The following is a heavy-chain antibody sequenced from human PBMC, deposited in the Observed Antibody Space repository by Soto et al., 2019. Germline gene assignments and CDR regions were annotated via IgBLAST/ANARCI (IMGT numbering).Heavy chain of an antibody. CDR3: ARSGDSEG. CDR2: ISYDGSNK. CDR1: GFTFSSYA. J-gene: IGHJ4*02. D-gene: IGHD2-21*01. Sequence: QVQLVESGGGVVQPGRSLRLSCAASGFTFSSYAMHWVRQAPGKGLEWVAVISYDGSNKYYADSVKGRFTISRDNSKNTLYLQMNSLRAEDTAVYYCARSGDSEGGGQGTLVTVSS. V-gene: IGHV3-30-3*01.